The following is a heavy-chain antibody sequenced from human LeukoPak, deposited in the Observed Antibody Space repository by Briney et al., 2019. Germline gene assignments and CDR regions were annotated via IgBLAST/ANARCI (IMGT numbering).Heavy chain of an antibody. D-gene: IGHD3-10*02. CDR1: GFTFNSYE. J-gene: IGHJ6*01. Sequence: GGSLRLSCAASGFTFNSYEMNWFRQAPGKGLEWLSYISSSGSTIYYADSVKGIFTISRDNAKNSLYLHMNSLRAEDMAVYYCTELGITIIGGVWGKGTTVTISS. CDR3: TELGITIIGGV. CDR2: ISSSGSTI. V-gene: IGHV3-48*03.